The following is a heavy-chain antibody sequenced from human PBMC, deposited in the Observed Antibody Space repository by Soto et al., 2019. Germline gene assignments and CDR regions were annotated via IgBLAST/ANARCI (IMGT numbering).Heavy chain of an antibody. Sequence: QPGGSLRLSCAASGFTFSSYAMHWVRQAPGKGLEWVAVISYDGSNKYYADSVKGRFTISRDNSKNTLYLQMNSLRAEDTAVYYCARDSVWWPWGQGTLVTVSS. CDR1: GFTFSSYA. D-gene: IGHD2-15*01. V-gene: IGHV3-30-3*01. CDR3: ARDSVWWP. CDR2: ISYDGSNK. J-gene: IGHJ5*02.